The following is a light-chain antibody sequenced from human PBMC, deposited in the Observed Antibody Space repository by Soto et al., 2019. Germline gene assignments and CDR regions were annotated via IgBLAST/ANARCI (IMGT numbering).Light chain of an antibody. Sequence: EIVLTQSPGTPSLSPGERATLSCRASQSVSSSYLAWYQQKPGQAPRLLIYGASSRATGIPDRVSGSGSGTDFTLTISRLEPEDFAVYYCQQYGSSPPVTFGQGTKLEIK. J-gene: IGKJ2*01. V-gene: IGKV3-20*01. CDR1: QSVSSSY. CDR2: GAS. CDR3: QQYGSSPPVT.